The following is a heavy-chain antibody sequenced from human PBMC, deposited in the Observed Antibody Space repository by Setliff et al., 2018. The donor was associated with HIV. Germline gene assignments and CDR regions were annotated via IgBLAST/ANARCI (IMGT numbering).Heavy chain of an antibody. Sequence: ASVKVSCKASGYTFTGYYMHWVRQAPGQGLEWMGWINPNSGGTNYAQKFQGRVTMTRDTSISTAYMELSRLKSDDTALYYCAGGRVPTSISPMDVWGQGTTVTAP. D-gene: IGHD5-12*01. CDR3: AGGRVPTSISPMDV. CDR2: INPNSGGT. J-gene: IGHJ6*02. CDR1: GYTFTGYY. V-gene: IGHV1-2*02.